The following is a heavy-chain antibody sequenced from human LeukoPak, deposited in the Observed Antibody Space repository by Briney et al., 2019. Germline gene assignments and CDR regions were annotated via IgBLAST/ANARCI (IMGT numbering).Heavy chain of an antibody. CDR2: IYLGDSET. V-gene: IGHV5-51*01. J-gene: IGHJ4*02. CDR3: ARSHLRGYSYAHFDY. D-gene: IGHD5-18*01. CDR1: GYTFTSSW. Sequence: GESLKISCKGSGYTFTSSWIAWVRQMPGKSLEWMGIIYLGDSETRYSPSFQGQVTISADKSISTAYLQWSSLTAPDTAMYYCARSHLRGYSYAHFDYWGQGTLVTVSS.